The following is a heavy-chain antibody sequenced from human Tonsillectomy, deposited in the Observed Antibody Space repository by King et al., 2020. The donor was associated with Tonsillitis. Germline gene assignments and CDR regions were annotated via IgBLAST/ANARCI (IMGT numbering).Heavy chain of an antibody. J-gene: IGHJ3*02. Sequence: QLVQSGGGVVQPGRSLRLSCVASGFTFISHGFHWVRQAPGKGLEWVADIWYDGSNEYYVDSVKGRFTISRDNAKNTVYLQMNSLRAEDSAVYYCARDPARSFDIWGQGTMVTVSS. CDR2: IWYDGSNE. CDR1: GFTFISHG. CDR3: ARDPARSFDI. V-gene: IGHV3-33*01.